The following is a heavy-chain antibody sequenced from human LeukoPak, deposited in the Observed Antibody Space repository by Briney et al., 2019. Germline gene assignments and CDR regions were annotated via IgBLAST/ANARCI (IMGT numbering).Heavy chain of an antibody. Sequence: GGCLRLSCADPGFSFSSYWMHWGRQVPGKGLVWVWRLSGDVIRTNYADSVKGRVTISRDTAKKTLYLQMSSVRAEETAVYYCARAARAHNWLDPWGQGTLVTVSS. CDR1: GFSFSSYW. D-gene: IGHD2-15*01. V-gene: IGHV3-74*01. CDR2: LSGDVIRT. J-gene: IGHJ5*02. CDR3: ARAARAHNWLDP.